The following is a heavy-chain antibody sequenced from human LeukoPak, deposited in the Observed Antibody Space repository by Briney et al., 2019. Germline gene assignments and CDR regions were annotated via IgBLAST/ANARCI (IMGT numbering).Heavy chain of an antibody. J-gene: IGHJ4*02. D-gene: IGHD1-26*01. CDR3: AKKAQYNGNYPLDY. CDR1: GFTFSSSA. V-gene: IGHV3-23*01. CDR2: TSDRGDYT. Sequence: GGSLRLSCAASGFTFSSSAMSWVRQAPGKGLEWVSGTSDRGDYTYYADSVKGRFTISRDNSKNTLYLQMDSLRAEDTALYFCAKKAQYNGNYPLDYWGQGTLVTVSS.